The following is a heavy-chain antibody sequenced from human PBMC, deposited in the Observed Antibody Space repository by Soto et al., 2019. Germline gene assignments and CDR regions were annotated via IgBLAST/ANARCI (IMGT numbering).Heavy chain of an antibody. J-gene: IGHJ6*02. CDR1: GFTFSSYA. Sequence: EVQLLESEGGLVQPGGSLRLSCAASGFTFSSYAMSWVRQAPGKGLEWVSAISGSGGSTYYADSVKGRFTISRDNSKNTLYLQMNSLRAEDTAVYYCATEMATNPKPWGSCYYSGMDVWGQGTTVTVSS. D-gene: IGHD3-16*01. V-gene: IGHV3-23*01. CDR3: ATEMATNPKPWGSCYYSGMDV. CDR2: ISGSGGST.